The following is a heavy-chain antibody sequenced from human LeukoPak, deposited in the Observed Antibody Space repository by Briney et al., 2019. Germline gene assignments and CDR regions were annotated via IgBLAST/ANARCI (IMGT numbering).Heavy chain of an antibody. CDR3: ARDRLRDPYFDY. V-gene: IGHV3-53*01. CDR2: IFSGGNT. Sequence: GVSLTLSCSASWFTVSTNYMSWVRRAPGKELEWVSIIFSGGNTYYPDSVKGRFIISRNNSNNSLYLQMNSLRAEDTAVYYCARDRLRDPYFDYWGQGTLVTVSS. J-gene: IGHJ4*02. CDR1: WFTVSTNY. D-gene: IGHD5-24*01.